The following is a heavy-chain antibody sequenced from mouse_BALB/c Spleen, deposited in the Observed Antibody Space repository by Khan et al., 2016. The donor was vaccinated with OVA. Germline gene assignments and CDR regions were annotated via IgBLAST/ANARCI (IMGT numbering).Heavy chain of an antibody. CDR1: GFSLTSDG. CDR2: IWGYGST. D-gene: IGHD1-3*01. J-gene: IGHJ2*01. V-gene: IGHV2-3*01. Sequence: VQLQESGPGLVAPSQTLSITCTVSGFSLTSDGVSWVRQPPGKGLEWLGVIWGYGSTNYHTAFRSRLSIRKDNSKSQVFLKLNSLQSDDAATYYSAKLKVVYFDYWGQGTTLTVSS. CDR3: AKLKVVYFDY.